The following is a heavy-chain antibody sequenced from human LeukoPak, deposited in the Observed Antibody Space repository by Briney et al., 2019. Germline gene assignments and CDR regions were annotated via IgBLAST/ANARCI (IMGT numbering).Heavy chain of an antibody. Sequence: ASVKLSCKASGPTFSSYAISWVRQAPGQGLEWMGGIIPIFGTANYAQKFQGRVTTTADESTSTAYMELSSLRSEDTAVYYGAWGEYYYDSSGYSPYYYYYMDVWGKGTTVTVSS. CDR2: IIPIFGTA. CDR3: AWGEYYYDSSGYSPYYYYYMDV. J-gene: IGHJ6*03. D-gene: IGHD3-22*01. V-gene: IGHV1-69*13. CDR1: GPTFSSYA.